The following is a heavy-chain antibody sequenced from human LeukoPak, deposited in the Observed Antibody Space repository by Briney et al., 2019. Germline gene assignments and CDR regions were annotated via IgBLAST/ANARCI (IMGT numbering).Heavy chain of an antibody. V-gene: IGHV4-59*01. CDR2: IFYSGST. Sequence: SETLSLTCTVSGGSISSYYWSWIRQSPGKGLEWIGYIFYSGSTNYNPSLKSRVTISVDTSKNHFSLKLSSVTAADTAVYYCARGLAYCGGDCYDYWGQGTLVTVSS. D-gene: IGHD2-21*01. J-gene: IGHJ4*02. CDR3: ARGLAYCGGDCYDY. CDR1: GGSISSYY.